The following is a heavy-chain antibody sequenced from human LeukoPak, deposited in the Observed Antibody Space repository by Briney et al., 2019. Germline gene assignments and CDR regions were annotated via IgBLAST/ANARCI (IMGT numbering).Heavy chain of an antibody. Sequence: GGSLRLSCAASVFTFTSLGMHWVRQAPGKGLEWVAFIRYDGSNKYYADSVKGRFTISRDNSKSTLYLQMNSLRAEDTAVYYCAKDPGSKGDYWGQGTLVTVSS. V-gene: IGHV3-30*02. D-gene: IGHD1-26*01. CDR1: VFTFTSLG. J-gene: IGHJ4*02. CDR3: AKDPGSKGDY. CDR2: IRYDGSNK.